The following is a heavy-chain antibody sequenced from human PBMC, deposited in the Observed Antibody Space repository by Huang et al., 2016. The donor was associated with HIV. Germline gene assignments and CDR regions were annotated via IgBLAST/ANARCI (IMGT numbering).Heavy chain of an antibody. D-gene: IGHD3-10*01. CDR2: GSTYNGPT. CDR1: GYTFFTFS. CDR3: ARFRGPQVTLNWLDP. J-gene: IGHJ5*02. Sequence: QVQLVQSGPEMKKPGASVNVSCKASGYTFFTFSISWVRQAPGQGLEWMGWGSTYNGPTNYAQKYQGRLTLTTDVSTSSAYMELKNLRSDDTAVYYCARFRGPQVTLNWLDPWGQGTLVTVSS. V-gene: IGHV1-18*01.